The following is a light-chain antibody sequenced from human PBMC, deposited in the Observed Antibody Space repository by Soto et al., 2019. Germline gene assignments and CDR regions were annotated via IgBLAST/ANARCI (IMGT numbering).Light chain of an antibody. V-gene: IGKV1-27*01. CDR1: QDISSN. Sequence: DIQMTQSPSSLSASVGDRVTITCRASQDISSNLAWYQRKPGEVPKLLIFSASTLHSGVPSRFSGSGSGTHFSLTISSLQPEDVATYYCQQSTGAPFTVGPWTKVDFK. J-gene: IGKJ3*01. CDR3: QQSTGAPFT. CDR2: SAS.